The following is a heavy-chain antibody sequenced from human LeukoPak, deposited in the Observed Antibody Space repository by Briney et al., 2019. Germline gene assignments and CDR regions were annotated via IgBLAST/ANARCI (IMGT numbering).Heavy chain of an antibody. CDR1: GGSISSYY. D-gene: IGHD5-24*01. CDR3: ARERGRDGYNYPFDY. V-gene: IGHV4-59*01. J-gene: IGHJ4*02. CDR2: IYYSGST. Sequence: SETLSLTCTVSGGSISSYYWSWIRQPPGKGLEWIGYIYYSGSTNYNPSLKSRVTISVDTSKNQFSLKLSSVTAADTAVYYCARERGRDGYNYPFDYRGQGTLVTVSS.